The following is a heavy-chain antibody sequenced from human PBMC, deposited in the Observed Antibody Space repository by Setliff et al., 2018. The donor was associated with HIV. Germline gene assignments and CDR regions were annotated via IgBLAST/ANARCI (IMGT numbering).Heavy chain of an antibody. Sequence: PGGSLRLSCAASGFIFSSYAMHWVRQAPGKGLEWVSIITSGGSTYYADSVKGRFTISRDNSKNTLFLQMNSLRPEDTAVYYCARDCRVGWVFTYGMDVWGQGTLVTVSS. D-gene: IGHD6-13*01. CDR3: ARDCRVGWVFTYGMDV. CDR2: ITSGGST. CDR1: GFIFSSYA. V-gene: IGHV3-NL1*01. J-gene: IGHJ6*02.